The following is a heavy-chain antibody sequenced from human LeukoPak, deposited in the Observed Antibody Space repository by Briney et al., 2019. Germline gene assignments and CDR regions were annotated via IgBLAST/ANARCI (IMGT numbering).Heavy chain of an antibody. Sequence: ASVNVSCKASGYTFTGYYMHWVRQAPGQGLEWMGWINPNSGGTNYAQKFQGRVTMTRDTSISTAYMELSRLRSDDTAVYYCARASSRIAAAGSFDYWGQGTLVTVSS. V-gene: IGHV1-2*02. J-gene: IGHJ4*02. CDR3: ARASSRIAAAGSFDY. CDR2: INPNSGGT. D-gene: IGHD6-13*01. CDR1: GYTFTGYY.